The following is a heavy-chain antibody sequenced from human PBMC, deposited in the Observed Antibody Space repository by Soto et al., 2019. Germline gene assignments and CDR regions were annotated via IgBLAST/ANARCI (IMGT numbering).Heavy chain of an antibody. Sequence: ALTCAISGAIIASDSASWNWIRQSPSRGLEWLGRTYYRSKWYNDYAVSVKSRITINPDTSKNQFSLQLNSVTPEDTAVYYCARGIDFWSGYYFDYWGQRTLVTVSS. CDR1: GAIIASDSAS. CDR3: ARGIDFWSGYYFDY. V-gene: IGHV6-1*01. J-gene: IGHJ4*02. CDR2: TYYRSKWYN. D-gene: IGHD3-3*01.